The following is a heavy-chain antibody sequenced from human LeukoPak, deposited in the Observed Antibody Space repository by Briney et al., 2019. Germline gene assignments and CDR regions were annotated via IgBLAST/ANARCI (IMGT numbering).Heavy chain of an antibody. CDR1: GGSISSYY. V-gene: IGHV4-59*01. CDR2: IYYSGST. D-gene: IGHD7-27*01. CDR3: ASGAELGIDY. Sequence: PSETLSLTCTVSGGSISSYYWSWIRQPPGKGLEWIGYIYYSGSTNYNPSLKSRVTISVDTSKNQFSLKLSSVTAADTAVYYCASGAELGIDYWGQGTLVTVSS. J-gene: IGHJ4*02.